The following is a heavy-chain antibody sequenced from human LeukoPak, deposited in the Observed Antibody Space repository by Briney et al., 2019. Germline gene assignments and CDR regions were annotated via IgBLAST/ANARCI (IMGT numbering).Heavy chain of an antibody. V-gene: IGHV1-18*01. CDR1: GYTFTTSG. D-gene: IGHD3-22*01. Sequence: ASVKVSCEASGYTFTTSGVSWVRQVPGQGLEWMGWINIYNGNTYYVQRLQGRVSMTTDTSTSTAYMELRSLTSDDTAVYYCARVGKYYYGSSGYAFAFDIWGQGTMVTVSS. J-gene: IGHJ3*02. CDR3: ARVGKYYYGSSGYAFAFDI. CDR2: INIYNGNT.